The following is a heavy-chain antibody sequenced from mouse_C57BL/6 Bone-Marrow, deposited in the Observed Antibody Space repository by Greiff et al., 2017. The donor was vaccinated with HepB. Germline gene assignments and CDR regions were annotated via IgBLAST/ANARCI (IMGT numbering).Heavy chain of an antibody. CDR1: GYTFTDYY. J-gene: IGHJ4*01. CDR2: INPNNGGT. D-gene: IGHD2-3*01. V-gene: IGHV1-26*01. CDR3: VLRSDGPYYYAMGY. Sequence: EVQLQQSGPELVKPGASVKISCKASGYTFTDYYMNWVKQSHGKSLEWIGDINPNNGGTSYNQKFKGKATLTVDKSSSTAYMELRSLTSEDSAVYYCVLRSDGPYYYAMGYWGQGTSVTVS.